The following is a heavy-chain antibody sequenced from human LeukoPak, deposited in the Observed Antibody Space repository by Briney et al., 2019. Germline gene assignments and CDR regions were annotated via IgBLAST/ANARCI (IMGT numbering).Heavy chain of an antibody. Sequence: PSETLSLTCTVSGGSISSSSYYWGWIRQPPGKGLEWIGSIYYSGSTYYNPSLKSRVTISVDTSKNQFSLKLSSVTAADTAVYYCASCYSGSGSYYKGSQSYFDYWGQGTLVTVSS. J-gene: IGHJ4*02. CDR3: ASCYSGSGSYYKGSQSYFDY. V-gene: IGHV4-39*07. CDR2: IYYSGST. CDR1: GGSISSSSYY. D-gene: IGHD3-10*01.